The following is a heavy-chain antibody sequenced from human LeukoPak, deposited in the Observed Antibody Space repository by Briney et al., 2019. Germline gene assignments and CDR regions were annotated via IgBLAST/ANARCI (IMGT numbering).Heavy chain of an antibody. CDR2: ISGSGGST. J-gene: IGHJ4*02. Sequence: GGSLRLSWAASGFTYSSYGMSWARQAPGKGLEWVSAISGSGGSTYYADSVKGRFTISRDNSKNTLYLQMNSLRAEDTAVYYCANFLAGFGSLFDYWGQGTLVTVSS. D-gene: IGHD1-26*01. CDR1: GFTYSSYG. V-gene: IGHV3-23*01. CDR3: ANFLAGFGSLFDY.